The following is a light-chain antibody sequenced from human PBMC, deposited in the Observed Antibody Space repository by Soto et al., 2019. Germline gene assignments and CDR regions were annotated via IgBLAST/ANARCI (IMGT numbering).Light chain of an antibody. Sequence: QSALTQPASVSGSPGQSITISCTGTTSDVGGYNYVSCHKQHPGKAPQLIIHEVRYRPSGVSNRFYGSKSGNTASLTISGLQAEDEADYCCSSYASCGTLVLGGGTKGTVL. CDR1: TSDVGGYNY. CDR2: EVR. J-gene: IGLJ3*02. V-gene: IGLV2-14*01. CDR3: SSYASCGTLV.